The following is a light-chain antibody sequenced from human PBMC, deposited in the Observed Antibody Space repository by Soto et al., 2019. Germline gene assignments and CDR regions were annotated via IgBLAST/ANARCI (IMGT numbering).Light chain of an antibody. V-gene: IGKV3D-15*01. CDR2: GPS. J-gene: IGKJ5*01. CDR3: QQYKNWPAIT. Sequence: EIVMTQSPATLSVSPGERATLSCRASRSVSSNLAWYQQKPGQAPRLLIYGPSTRATGIPARFSGSGSGTEFTLIISSLQSEDFAIYYCQQYKNWPAITFGQGTRLEIK. CDR1: RSVSSN.